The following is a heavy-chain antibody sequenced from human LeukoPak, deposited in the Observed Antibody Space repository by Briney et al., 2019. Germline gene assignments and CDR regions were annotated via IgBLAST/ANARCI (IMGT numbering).Heavy chain of an antibody. D-gene: IGHD2-2*01. CDR2: IYPDDSDT. V-gene: IGHV5-51*01. Sequence: GESLKISCKGSGYSFATYSVAWVRQMPGKGLEWMGIIYPDDSDTRCSPSFQDQVTMSADKSSSTAYLQWSGLKASDTAMYYCARLRGPSFTSSYYFDYWGQGTLVTVSS. CDR3: ARLRGPSFTSSYYFDY. CDR1: GYSFATYS. J-gene: IGHJ4*02.